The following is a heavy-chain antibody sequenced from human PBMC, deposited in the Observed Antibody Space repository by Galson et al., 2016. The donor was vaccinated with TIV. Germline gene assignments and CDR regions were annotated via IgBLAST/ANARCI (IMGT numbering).Heavy chain of an antibody. V-gene: IGHV1-3*01. Sequence: SVKVSCKASGYTFTTYAIHWVRQAPGHGLEWMGWINAGNGDTKYSQKFQGRVTISRDTSASTAYMELSSLTSEDTAMYYCARGATSDCPVDYWGQATLVTVSS. CDR2: INAGNGDT. CDR3: ARGATSDCPVDY. D-gene: IGHD2-21*02. J-gene: IGHJ4*02. CDR1: GYTFTTYA.